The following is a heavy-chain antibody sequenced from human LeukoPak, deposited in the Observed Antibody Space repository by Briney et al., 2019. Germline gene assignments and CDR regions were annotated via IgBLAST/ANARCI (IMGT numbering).Heavy chain of an antibody. CDR2: IKEDGSEK. V-gene: IGHV3-7*01. J-gene: IGHJ4*02. D-gene: IGHD6-19*01. CDR3: ARDLIAVAATDH. Sequence: GGSLRLSCAASGFTFSNYWMSWVRQAPGKGLEWVANIKEDGSEKNYVGSVKGRFTISRDNAKSSLYLQMNSLRAEDTAVYYCARDLIAVAATDHWGQGTLVTVSP. CDR1: GFTFSNYW.